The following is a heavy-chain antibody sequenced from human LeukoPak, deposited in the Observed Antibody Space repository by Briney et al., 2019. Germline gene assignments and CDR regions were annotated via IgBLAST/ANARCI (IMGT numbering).Heavy chain of an antibody. V-gene: IGHV4-4*07. J-gene: IGHJ2*01. CDR1: GASISTYY. Sequence: PSETLSLTCTVSGASISTYYWSWIRQPAGKGLDCIGCIYTIGSTAYNPSPKSRVSLSVHTSKNHFSLKLSSVTAADTRVYYWASLDIWGRGTLVTVSS. CDR3: ASLDI. CDR2: IYTIGST. D-gene: IGHD3-9*01.